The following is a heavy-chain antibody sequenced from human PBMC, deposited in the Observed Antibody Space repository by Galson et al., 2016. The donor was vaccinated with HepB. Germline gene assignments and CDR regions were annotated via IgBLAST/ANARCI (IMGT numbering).Heavy chain of an antibody. CDR1: GFTFHTYG. V-gene: IGHV3-33*01. CDR3: ARIMHYYGSGGRTEFEL. CDR2: IWYDGSNY. Sequence: SLRLSCAASGFTFHTYGMHWVRQAPGKGMEWLAVIWYDGSNYYYADSVRGRFTISRDNSKNTLYLQMNSLRVEDTAVYYCARIMHYYGSGGRTEFELWGQGTLVSVSS. D-gene: IGHD3-10*01. J-gene: IGHJ4*02.